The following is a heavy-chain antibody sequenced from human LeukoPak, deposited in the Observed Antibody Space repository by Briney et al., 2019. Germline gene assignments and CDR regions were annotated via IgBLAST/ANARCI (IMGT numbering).Heavy chain of an antibody. Sequence: GGSLRLSRAASGFTFRNAWMSWVRQAPGKGLEWVAVIYYDGSNKYYADSVKGRFTISRDNSKNTLYLQMNSLRAEDTAVYYCARDRTYFSDYWGQGTLVTVSS. CDR2: IYYDGSNK. CDR3: ARDRTYFSDY. J-gene: IGHJ4*02. CDR1: GFTFRNAW. V-gene: IGHV3-33*08.